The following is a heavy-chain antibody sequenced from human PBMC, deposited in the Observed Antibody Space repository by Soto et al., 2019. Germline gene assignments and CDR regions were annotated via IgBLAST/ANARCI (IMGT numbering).Heavy chain of an antibody. CDR2: INQDGSER. Sequence: GGSLRLSCEASRLTFHTYWMDWVRQAPGKGLEWVANINQDGSERNYVDSVKGRFTISRDNAKNSLYLQMNSLRVEDTAVYYCSTRLEFGGPGTTVTVSS. CDR1: RLTFHTYW. D-gene: IGHD1-1*01. J-gene: IGHJ6*02. CDR3: STRLEF. V-gene: IGHV3-7*05.